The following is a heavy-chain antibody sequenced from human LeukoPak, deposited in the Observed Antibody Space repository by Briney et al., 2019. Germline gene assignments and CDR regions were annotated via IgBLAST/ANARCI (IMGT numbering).Heavy chain of an antibody. V-gene: IGHV4-61*02. D-gene: IGHD3-9*01. CDR2: MYSSGST. Sequence: SETLSLTCTVSGGSISSGSYYWSWIRQPAGKGLEWIGRMYSSGSTNFNPSLKSRVTISVDTSKNQFSLNLSSVTAADTAVYYCARETLRYFDWLRVGYFDYWGQGALVTVSS. CDR1: GGSISSGSYY. CDR3: ARETLRYFDWLRVGYFDY. J-gene: IGHJ4*02.